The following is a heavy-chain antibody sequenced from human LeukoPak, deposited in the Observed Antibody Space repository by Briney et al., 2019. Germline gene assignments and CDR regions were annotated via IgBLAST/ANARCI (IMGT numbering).Heavy chain of an antibody. CDR3: VRMLPYYYDSSGYYYFDY. Sequence: GGSLRLACAASGFTFSSYAMSWVRQAPGKGLEWVSAISGSGGSTYYADSVKGRFTISRDNSKNTLYLQMNSLRAEDTAVYYCVRMLPYYYDSSGYYYFDYWGQGTLVTVSS. D-gene: IGHD3-22*01. CDR1: GFTFSSYA. J-gene: IGHJ4*02. CDR2: ISGSGGST. V-gene: IGHV3-23*01.